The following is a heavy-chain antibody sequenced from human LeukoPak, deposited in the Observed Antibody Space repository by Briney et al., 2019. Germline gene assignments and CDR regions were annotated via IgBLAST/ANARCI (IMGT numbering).Heavy chain of an antibody. V-gene: IGHV3-15*01. CDR2: IKSKTDGGTT. D-gene: IGHD6-13*01. CDR3: TTDAYSSSWFTFDY. CDR1: GFTFSNAW. Sequence: GGSLRLSCAASGFTFSNAWMSWVRRAPGKGLEWVGRIKSKTDGGTTDYAAPVKGRFTISRDDSKNTLYLQMNSLKTEDTAVYYCTTDAYSSSWFTFDYWGQGTLVTVSS. J-gene: IGHJ4*02.